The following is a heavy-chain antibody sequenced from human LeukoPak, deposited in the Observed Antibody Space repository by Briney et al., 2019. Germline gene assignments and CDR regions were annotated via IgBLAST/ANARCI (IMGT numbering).Heavy chain of an antibody. CDR2: ISYDGSNK. D-gene: IGHD6-19*01. J-gene: IGHJ4*02. CDR1: GFTFSNHV. Sequence: PGRSLRLSCAASGFTFSNHVTHWVRQAPGKGLEWVAVISYDGSNKYYADSVKGRFTISRDNSKNTLYLQMNSLRAEDTAVYYCARDRPGISVAGALDYWGQGTLVTVSS. V-gene: IGHV3-30*03. CDR3: ARDRPGISVAGALDY.